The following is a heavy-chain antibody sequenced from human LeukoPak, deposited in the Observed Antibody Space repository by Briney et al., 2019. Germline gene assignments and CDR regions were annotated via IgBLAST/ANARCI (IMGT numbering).Heavy chain of an antibody. D-gene: IGHD3-22*01. CDR3: ARDEKYYYDSSGYYYGDY. J-gene: IGHJ4*02. CDR1: GFTFSSYS. CDR2: ISSSSSYI. V-gene: IGHV3-21*01. Sequence: GGSLRLSCAASGFTFSSYSMNWVRQAPGKGLEWVSSISSSSSYIYYADSVKGRFTISRDNAKNSLYLQMNSLRAEDTAVYYCARDEKYYYDSSGYYYGDYGGQGTLVTVSS.